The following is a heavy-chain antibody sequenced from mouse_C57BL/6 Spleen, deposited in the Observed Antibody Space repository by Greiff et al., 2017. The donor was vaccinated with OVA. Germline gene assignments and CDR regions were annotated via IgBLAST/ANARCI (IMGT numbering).Heavy chain of an antibody. CDR3: ALYGNYGAWFAY. CDR1: GYSFTDYN. CDR2: INPNYGTT. J-gene: IGHJ3*01. D-gene: IGHD2-1*01. V-gene: IGHV1-39*01. Sequence: VQLKQSGPELVKPGASVKISCKASGYSFTDYNMNWVKQSNGKSLEWIGVINPNYGTTSYNQKFKGKATLTVHQSSSTAYMQLNSLTSEDSAVYYCALYGNYGAWFAYWGQGTLVTVSA.